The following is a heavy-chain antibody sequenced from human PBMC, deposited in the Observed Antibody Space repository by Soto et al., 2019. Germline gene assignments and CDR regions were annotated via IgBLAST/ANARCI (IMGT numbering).Heavy chain of an antibody. Sequence: HPGGSLRLSCAASGFTVSSNYMSWVRQAPGKGLEWVSVIYSGGSTYYADSVKGRFTISRDNSKNTLYLQMNSLRAEDTAVYYCATAGYYALYYYGMDVWGQGTTVTVSS. V-gene: IGHV3-53*01. D-gene: IGHD2-2*01. CDR2: IYSGGST. CDR1: GFTVSSNY. J-gene: IGHJ6*02. CDR3: ATAGYYALYYYGMDV.